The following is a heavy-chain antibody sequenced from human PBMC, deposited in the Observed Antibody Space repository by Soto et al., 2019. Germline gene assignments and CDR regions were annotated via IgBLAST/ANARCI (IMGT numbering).Heavy chain of an antibody. J-gene: IGHJ5*02. D-gene: IGHD3-16*01. Sequence: NPSETLSLTCSVSGASIISYYWSWIRQPPGKGLEWIGYIYYTGTTNYNPSLKSRVTMSLDTSKNQFSLKLSSVTAADTAVYYCARDPYYDYVWGEPWLDPWGQGTLVTVSS. CDR1: GASIISYY. CDR3: ARDPYYDYVWGEPWLDP. V-gene: IGHV4-59*01. CDR2: IYYTGTT.